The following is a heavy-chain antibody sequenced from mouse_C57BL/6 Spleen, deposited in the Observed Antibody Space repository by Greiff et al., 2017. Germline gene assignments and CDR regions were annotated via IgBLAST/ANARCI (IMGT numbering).Heavy chain of an antibody. CDR1: GFSLTSYG. D-gene: IGHD1-1*01. CDR2: IWSGGST. Sequence: VQRVESGPGLVQPSQSLSITCTVSGFSLTSYGVHWVRQSPGKGLEWLGVIWSGGSTDYNAAFISRLSISKDNSKSQVFFKMNSLQADDTAIYYCARMGYYGSSYWYFDVWGTGTTVTVSS. CDR3: ARMGYYGSSYWYFDV. J-gene: IGHJ1*03. V-gene: IGHV2-2*01.